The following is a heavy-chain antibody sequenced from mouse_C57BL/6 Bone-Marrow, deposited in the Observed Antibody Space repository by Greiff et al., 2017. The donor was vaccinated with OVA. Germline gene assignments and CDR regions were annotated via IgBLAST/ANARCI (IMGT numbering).Heavy chain of an antibody. CDR3: ARVYYGNYDAMDY. V-gene: IGHV2-9-1*01. Sequence: VHLVESGPGLVAPSQSLSITCPVSGFSLTSYAISWVRQPPGKGLEWLGVIWTGGGTNYNSALKSRLSISKDNSKSQVFLKMNSLQTDDTARYYCARVYYGNYDAMDYWGQGTSVTVSS. D-gene: IGHD2-1*01. J-gene: IGHJ4*01. CDR1: GFSLTSYA. CDR2: IWTGGGT.